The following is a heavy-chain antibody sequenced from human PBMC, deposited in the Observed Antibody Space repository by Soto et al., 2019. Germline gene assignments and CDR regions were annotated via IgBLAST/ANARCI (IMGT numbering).Heavy chain of an antibody. D-gene: IGHD3-9*01. J-gene: IGHJ4*02. CDR2: ISAYNGNT. CDR3: ARLLRPTHTYYDILTGYSHDY. CDR1: GYTFTSYG. Sequence: GASVKVYCKASGYTFTSYGISWVRQAPGQGLEWMGWISAYNGNTNYAQKLQGRVTMTTDTSTSTAYMELRSLRSDDTAVYYCARLLRPTHTYYDILTGYSHDYWGQGTLVTVSS. V-gene: IGHV1-18*01.